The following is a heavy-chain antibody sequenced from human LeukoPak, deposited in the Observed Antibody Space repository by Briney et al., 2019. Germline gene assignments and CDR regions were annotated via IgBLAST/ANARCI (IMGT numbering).Heavy chain of an antibody. CDR2: IYYSGST. CDR1: GGSISSYY. CDR3: ASSVGYSNYYYYGMDV. D-gene: IGHD4-11*01. Sequence: PSETLSLTCTVSGGSISSYYWSWIRQPPGKGLEWIGYIYYSGSTNYNSSLKSRVTISVDTSKNQFSLKLSSVTAADTAVYYCASSVGYSNYYYYGMDVWGQGTAVTVSS. J-gene: IGHJ6*02. V-gene: IGHV4-59*01.